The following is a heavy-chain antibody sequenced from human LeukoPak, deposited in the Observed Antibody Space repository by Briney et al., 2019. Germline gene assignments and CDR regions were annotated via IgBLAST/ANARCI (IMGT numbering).Heavy chain of an antibody. CDR1: GGSISSSNW. Sequence: SETLSLTCAVSGGSISSSNWWSWVRQPPGKGLEWIGEIYHSGSTNYNPSLKSRVTISVDKSKNQFSLKLSSVTAADTAVYYCARGAKIQLWLNAYYFDYWGQGTLVTVSS. CDR2: IYHSGST. CDR3: ARGAKIQLWLNAYYFDY. V-gene: IGHV4-4*02. D-gene: IGHD5-18*01. J-gene: IGHJ4*02.